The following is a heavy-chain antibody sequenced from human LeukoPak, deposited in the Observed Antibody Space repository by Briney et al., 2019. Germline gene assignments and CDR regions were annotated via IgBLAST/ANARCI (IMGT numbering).Heavy chain of an antibody. CDR2: MNHCGST. D-gene: IGHD4-17*01. V-gene: IGHV4-34*01. J-gene: IGHJ6*03. CDR3: ASAPVTKLYYYYIDV. CDR1: GGFFRGYY. Sequence: SETLSLTCAVYGGFFRGYYWSWLRRPPGKGREWIGEMNHCGSTNYHPFLKGRVTISVDQSKNQFSLKLSSVTAADTAVYYYASAPVTKLYYYYIDVWGKGTTVTVSS.